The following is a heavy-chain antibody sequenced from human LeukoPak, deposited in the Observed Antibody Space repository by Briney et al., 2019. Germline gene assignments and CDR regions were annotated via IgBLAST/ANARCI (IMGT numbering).Heavy chain of an antibody. CDR1: GFTFSSYA. CDR3: ARDSARRDGHNFDY. D-gene: IGHD5-24*01. CDR2: ISYDGSIK. J-gene: IGHJ4*02. Sequence: PGGSLRLSCAAPGFTFSSYAMHWVRQAPGKGLEWVALISYDGSIKYYADSVKGRFTISRDNSKNALYLQMNSLRVEDTAVYYCARDSARRDGHNFDYWGQGTLVTVSS. V-gene: IGHV3-30*04.